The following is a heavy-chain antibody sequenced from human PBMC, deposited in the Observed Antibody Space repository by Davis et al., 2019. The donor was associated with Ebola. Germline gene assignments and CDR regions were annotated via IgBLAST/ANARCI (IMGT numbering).Heavy chain of an antibody. J-gene: IGHJ5*02. V-gene: IGHV1-69*13. CDR3: ASSFSSTFVGWFDP. CDR1: GGTFSSHA. CDR2: IIPILGAT. Sequence: SVKVSCKASGGTFSSHAVSWVRQAPGQGLEWMGGIIPILGATNYAQSFQGRVTITADESTSTAYMELSSLRSEDTAVYYCASSFSSTFVGWFDPWGQGTLVTVSS. D-gene: IGHD6-13*01.